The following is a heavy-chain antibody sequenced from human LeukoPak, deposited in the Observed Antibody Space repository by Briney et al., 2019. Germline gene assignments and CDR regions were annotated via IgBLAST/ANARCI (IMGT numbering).Heavy chain of an antibody. J-gene: IGHJ3*02. V-gene: IGHV4-39*01. D-gene: IGHD3-16*01. CDR3: VLGRYHHEGAFDI. Sequence: SETLSLTCTVSGGSISSNNYYWGWIRQPPGKGLEWIGSIDYSGSTSYNSSLKSRVTISVDTSKNQFSLKLSSVTAADTAVYYCVLGRYHHEGAFDIWGQGTMVTVSS. CDR1: GGSISSNNYY. CDR2: IDYSGST.